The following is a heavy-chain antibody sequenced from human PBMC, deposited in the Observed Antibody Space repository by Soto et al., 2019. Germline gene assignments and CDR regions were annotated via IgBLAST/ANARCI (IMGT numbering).Heavy chain of an antibody. CDR2: INPSGGST. CDR3: ARDLDIVVVVAATDYYYYGMDV. J-gene: IGHJ6*02. CDR1: GYTFTSYY. Sequence: ASVKVSCKASGYTFTSYYMHWVRQAPGQGREWMGIINPSGGSTSYAQKFQGRVSMTRDTSTSTVYMELSSLRSEDTAVYYCARDLDIVVVVAATDYYYYGMDVWGQGTTVTVSS. D-gene: IGHD2-15*01. V-gene: IGHV1-46*01.